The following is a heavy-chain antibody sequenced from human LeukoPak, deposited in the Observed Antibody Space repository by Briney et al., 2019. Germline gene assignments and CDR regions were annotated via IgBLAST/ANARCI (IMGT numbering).Heavy chain of an antibody. Sequence: SVKVSCKASGGTFSSYAISWVRQAPGKGLEWVSTISNSGDATYYADSVKGRFTISRDNSKNTLYLQMNSLRAEDTAVYYCARVQGHPPNGLDIWGQGTMVTVSS. D-gene: IGHD2-8*01. CDR2: ISNSGDAT. V-gene: IGHV3-23*01. CDR1: GGTFSSYA. J-gene: IGHJ3*02. CDR3: ARVQGHPPNGLDI.